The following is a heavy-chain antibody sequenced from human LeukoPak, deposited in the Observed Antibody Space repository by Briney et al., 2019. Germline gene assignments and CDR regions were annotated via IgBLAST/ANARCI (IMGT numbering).Heavy chain of an antibody. J-gene: IGHJ5*02. CDR3: AKDLEDYYEPPFDP. CDR2: ISYDGSNK. D-gene: IGHD3-22*01. Sequence: RPGGSLRLSCAASGFTFSSYGMHWVRQAPGKGLEWVAVISYDGSNKYYADSVKGRFTISRDNSKNTLYLQMNSLRAEDTAVYYCAKDLEDYYEPPFDPWGQGTLVTVSS. CDR1: GFTFSSYG. V-gene: IGHV3-30*19.